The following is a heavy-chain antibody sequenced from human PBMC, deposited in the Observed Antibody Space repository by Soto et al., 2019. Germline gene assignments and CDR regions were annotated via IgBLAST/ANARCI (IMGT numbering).Heavy chain of an antibody. Sequence: GSLRLSCAASGFTFSTYWMSWVRQAPGKGLEWVGNIKQDGSGENYVDSVKGRFTISRDNANHSLYLQMNSLRAEETAVYYCDRDRGTQRYLYYGLDVWGQGTTVTVSS. J-gene: IGHJ6*02. V-gene: IGHV3-7*01. CDR1: GFTFSTYW. D-gene: IGHD1-1*01. CDR2: IKQDGSGE. CDR3: DRDRGTQRYLYYGLDV.